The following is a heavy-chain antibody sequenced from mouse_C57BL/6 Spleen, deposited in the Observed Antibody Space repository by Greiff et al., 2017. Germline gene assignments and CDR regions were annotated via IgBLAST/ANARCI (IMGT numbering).Heavy chain of an antibody. J-gene: IGHJ2*01. D-gene: IGHD1-1*01. CDR2: IYPGDGDT. Sequence: VQLQESGAELVKPGASVKISCKASGYAFSSYWMNWVKQRPGQGLEWIGQIYPGDGDTNYNEKFKGKATLTADKSSSTAYMQLSSLASEDSAVYYSAIPPVVACYFGYWGQGTTLTGSS. CDR3: AIPPVVACYFGY. CDR1: GYAFSSYW. V-gene: IGHV1-80*01.